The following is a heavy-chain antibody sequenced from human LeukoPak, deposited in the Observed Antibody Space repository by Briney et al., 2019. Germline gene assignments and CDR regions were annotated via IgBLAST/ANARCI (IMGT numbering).Heavy chain of an antibody. D-gene: IGHD3-22*01. CDR2: INHSGST. V-gene: IGHV4-34*01. J-gene: IGHJ4*02. CDR1: GGSFSGYY. Sequence: SETLSLTCAVYGGSFSGYYWSWIRRPPGKGVEWIGEINHSGSTNYNPSLKSRVTISVDTSKNQFSLKLSSVTAADTAVYYCARNYDSSGPPGYWGQGTLVTVSS. CDR3: ARNYDSSGPPGY.